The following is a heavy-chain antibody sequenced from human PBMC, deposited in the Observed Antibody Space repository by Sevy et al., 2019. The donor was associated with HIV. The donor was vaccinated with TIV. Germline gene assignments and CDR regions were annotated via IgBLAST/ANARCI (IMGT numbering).Heavy chain of an antibody. V-gene: IGHV3-30-3*01. D-gene: IGHD3-10*01. CDR3: ARDRGALTTMVRGALGGAFDI. CDR2: ISYDGSNK. CDR1: GFTFSSYA. J-gene: IGHJ3*02. Sequence: GGSLRLSCAASGFTFSSYAMHWVRQAPGKGLEWVAVISYDGSNKYYADSVKGRFTISRDNSKNTLYLQMNSLRAVDTAVYYCARDRGALTTMVRGALGGAFDIWGQGTMVTVSS.